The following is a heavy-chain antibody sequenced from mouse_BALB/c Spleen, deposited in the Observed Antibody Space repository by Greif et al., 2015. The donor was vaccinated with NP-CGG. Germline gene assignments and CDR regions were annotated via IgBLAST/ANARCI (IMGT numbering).Heavy chain of an antibody. V-gene: IGHV14-4*02. CDR2: IYPENGDT. Sequence: EVQLQQPGAELVRSGASVKLSCTASGFNIKDYYMHWVKQRPEQGLEWIGWIYPENGDTEYAPKFQGKATMTADTSSNTAYLRLSSLTSEDTAVYYCNAVWSHGDYYAMDYWGQGTSVTVSS. CDR3: NAVWSHGDYYAMDY. CDR1: GFNIKDYY. J-gene: IGHJ4*01. D-gene: IGHD2-10*02.